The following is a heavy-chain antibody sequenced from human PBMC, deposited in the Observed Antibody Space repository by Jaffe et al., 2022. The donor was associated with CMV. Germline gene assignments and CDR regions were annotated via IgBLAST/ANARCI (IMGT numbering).Heavy chain of an antibody. CDR3: AGDPYNFWRNDHSYYGLDI. CDR1: GFTFTSYY. Sequence: VQLVQSGAEVKKPGASVKVSCKASGFTFTSYYMSWVRQAPGQGLEWMGIINPTGTITTYAQKFQGRVTMTRDMSTSTVYMELTSLKSEDTAVYYCAGDPYNFWRNDHSYYGLDIWGQGTTVTVSS. CDR2: INPTGTIT. V-gene: IGHV1-46*01. J-gene: IGHJ6*02. D-gene: IGHD3-3*01.